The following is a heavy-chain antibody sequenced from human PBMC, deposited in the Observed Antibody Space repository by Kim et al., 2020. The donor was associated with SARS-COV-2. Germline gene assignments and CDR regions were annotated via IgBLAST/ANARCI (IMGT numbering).Heavy chain of an antibody. V-gene: IGHV3-74*01. CDR1: GFTFSSYW. CDR2: INSDGSST. CDR3: ARADSYYDILTGYRGFDY. Sequence: GGSLRLSCAASGFTFSSYWMHWVRQAPGKGLVWVSRINSDGSSTSYADSVKGRFTISRDNAKNTLYLQMNSLRDEDTAVYYCARADSYYDILTGYRGFDYWRQGTLITVSS. J-gene: IGHJ4*02. D-gene: IGHD3-9*01.